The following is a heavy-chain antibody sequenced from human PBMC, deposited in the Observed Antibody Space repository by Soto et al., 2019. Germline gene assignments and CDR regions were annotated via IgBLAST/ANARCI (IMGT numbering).Heavy chain of an antibody. Sequence: GSSLKISCKGSGYSFTSYWISWVRQMPGRGLGWRGRIDPSDSYTNYSPSFQGHVTISADKSISTAYLQWSSLTATDPAMSYCARPATHAFDIWGQGTMVTVSS. CDR1: GYSFTSYW. V-gene: IGHV5-10-1*01. J-gene: IGHJ3*02. CDR2: IDPSDSYT. CDR3: ARPATHAFDI.